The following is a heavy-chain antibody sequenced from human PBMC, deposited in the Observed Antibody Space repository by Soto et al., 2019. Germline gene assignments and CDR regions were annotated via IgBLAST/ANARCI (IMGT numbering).Heavy chain of an antibody. CDR2: IIPIFGTA. CDR1: GGTFSSYA. J-gene: IGHJ6*01. Sequence: QVQLVQSGAEVKKPGSSVKVSCKASGGTFSSYAISWVRQAPGQGLEWMGGIIPIFGTANYAQKFQGRVTIAVDVSSSTSYMELSSRRSEETSVYYCASSARGYSYGPPGYYYYGMDVWGQGTTVPVSS. V-gene: IGHV1-69*12. D-gene: IGHD5-18*01. CDR3: ASSARGYSYGPPGYYYYGMDV.